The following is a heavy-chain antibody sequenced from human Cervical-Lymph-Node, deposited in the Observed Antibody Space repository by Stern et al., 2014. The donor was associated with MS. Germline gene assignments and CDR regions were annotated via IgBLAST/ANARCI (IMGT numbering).Heavy chain of an antibody. CDR3: AKDVAVADPFYFDY. CDR1: GFTFSDYV. Sequence: VQLVESGGGLVQPGGSLRLSCAASGFTFSDYVINWVRQAPGKGLEWVSGISGNGVDTYYGDSVKGRFTISRDNSKNTLYLQMNSLRAEDTAVYFCAKDVAVADPFYFDYWGQGTLVTVSS. CDR2: ISGNGVDT. J-gene: IGHJ4*02. D-gene: IGHD6-19*01. V-gene: IGHV3-23*04.